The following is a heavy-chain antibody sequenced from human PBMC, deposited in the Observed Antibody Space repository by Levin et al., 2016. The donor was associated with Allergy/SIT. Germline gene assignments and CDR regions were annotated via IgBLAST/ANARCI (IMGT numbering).Heavy chain of an antibody. Sequence: ESLKISCAASGFTFSSYSMNWVRQAPGKGLEWVSSISSSSSYIYYADSVKGRFTISRDNAKNSLYLQMNSLRAEDTAVYYCARDYYDSSGRLPDAFDIWGQGTMVTVSS. J-gene: IGHJ3*02. D-gene: IGHD3-22*01. CDR3: ARDYYDSSGRLPDAFDI. CDR2: ISSSSSYI. CDR1: GFTFSSYS. V-gene: IGHV3-21*01.